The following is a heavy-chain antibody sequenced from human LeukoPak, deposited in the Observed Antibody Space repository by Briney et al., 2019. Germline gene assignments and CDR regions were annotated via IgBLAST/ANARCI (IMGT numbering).Heavy chain of an antibody. CDR2: ISYSGGST. Sequence: GGSLRLSCAASGFTFSSYGMSWVRQAPGKGLEWVSGISYSGGSTYSADSVKGRFTISRDNSKNTLFLQMNRLRAEDTAIYYCATRGCSGYDSPRDAFDIWGQGTMVTVSS. D-gene: IGHD5-12*01. J-gene: IGHJ3*02. CDR1: GFTFSSYG. CDR3: ATRGCSGYDSPRDAFDI. V-gene: IGHV3-23*01.